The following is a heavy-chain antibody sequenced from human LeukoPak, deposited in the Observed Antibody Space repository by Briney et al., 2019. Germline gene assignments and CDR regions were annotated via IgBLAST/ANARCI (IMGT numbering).Heavy chain of an antibody. J-gene: IGHJ4*02. V-gene: IGHV3-7*01. Sequence: GGSLRLSXAASGFSFSNSWMSWVRQAPGKGLEWVANIKQDGSERYYVDSVKGRFTISRDNTKNSLYLQMDSLRAEDTAVYYCVRISTAVAGADYWGQGTLVTVSS. D-gene: IGHD6-19*01. CDR1: GFSFSNSW. CDR3: VRISTAVAGADY. CDR2: IKQDGSER.